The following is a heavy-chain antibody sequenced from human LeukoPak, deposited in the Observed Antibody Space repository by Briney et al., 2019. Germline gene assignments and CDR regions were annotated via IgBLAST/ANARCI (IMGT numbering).Heavy chain of an antibody. CDR3: ALGTTPGAFDI. Sequence: PGGSLRLSCVASGFIVSSNYMSWVRQAPGKGLEWVSVIQSGGITDHADSVKGRFTISRDNSKNTLYLQMNSLRAEDTAVYYCALGTTPGAFDIWGQGTMVTVSS. D-gene: IGHD2/OR15-2a*01. CDR1: GFIVSSNY. V-gene: IGHV3-53*01. J-gene: IGHJ3*02. CDR2: IQSGGIT.